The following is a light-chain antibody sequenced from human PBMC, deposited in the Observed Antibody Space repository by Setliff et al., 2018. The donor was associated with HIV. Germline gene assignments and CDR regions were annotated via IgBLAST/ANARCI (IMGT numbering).Light chain of an antibody. CDR1: SSDVGDYNF. J-gene: IGLJ2*01. V-gene: IGLV2-14*01. CDR3: SSYTSSSTHVI. Sequence: QSVLAQPASVSGSPGQSITISCTGTSSDVGDYNFVSWYQHYPGKAPKLMIYEVSNRPSGVSNRFSGSKSGNTASLTISGLQGEDEADYYCSSYTSSSTHVIFGGGTKVTVL. CDR2: EVS.